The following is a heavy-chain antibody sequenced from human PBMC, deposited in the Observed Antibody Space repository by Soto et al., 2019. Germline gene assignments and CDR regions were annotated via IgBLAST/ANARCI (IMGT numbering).Heavy chain of an antibody. V-gene: IGHV3-48*01. J-gene: IGHJ3*02. CDR3: ARDVTVDAFDI. D-gene: IGHD4-4*01. Sequence: PGGSLRLSCAASGFTFSNYGMNWVRQAPGKGLEWLSYISNSGGPIYYADSVKGRFTISRDNAKNSLYLQMNSLRAEDTAVYYCARDVTVDAFDIWGQGTMVTVSS. CDR1: GFTFSNYG. CDR2: ISNSGGPI.